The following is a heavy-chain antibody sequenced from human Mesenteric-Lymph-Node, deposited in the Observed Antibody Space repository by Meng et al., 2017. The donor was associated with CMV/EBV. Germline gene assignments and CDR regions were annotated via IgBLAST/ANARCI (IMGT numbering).Heavy chain of an antibody. D-gene: IGHD3-22*01. CDR1: GGSISNYY. CDR3: ARGLRITMIVVVKGVGYYGMDV. Sequence: SETLSLTCTVTGGSISNYYWSWIRQPPGKGLEWIGYIYYSGGTNYNPSLKSRVTISLDTSKNQCSLKLSSVTAADTAVYYCARGLRITMIVVVKGVGYYGMDVWGQGTAVTVSS. J-gene: IGHJ6*02. CDR2: IYYSGGT. V-gene: IGHV4-59*01.